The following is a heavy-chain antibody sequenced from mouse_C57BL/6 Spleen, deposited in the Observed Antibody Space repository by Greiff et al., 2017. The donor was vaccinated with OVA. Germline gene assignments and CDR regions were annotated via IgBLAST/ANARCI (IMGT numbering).Heavy chain of an antibody. J-gene: IGHJ3*01. CDR1: GYTFTGYW. V-gene: IGHV1-9*01. CDR3: ERRGGRFAY. CDR2: ILPGSGSN. Sequence: QVQLQQSGAELMKPGASVKLSCKATGYTFTGYWIEWVKQRPGHGLEWIGEILPGSGSNNYNEKFKGKATFTADTYSNTAYMQHSSVTAEDSGIWYCERRGGRFAYWGQGTTVTVSA.